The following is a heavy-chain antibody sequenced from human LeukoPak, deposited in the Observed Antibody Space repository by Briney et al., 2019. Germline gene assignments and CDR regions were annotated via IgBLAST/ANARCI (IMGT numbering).Heavy chain of an antibody. CDR2: ISGSGGST. V-gene: IGHV3-23*01. CDR3: AKGLLGSDYYGSGSYYRFRRQMYYFDY. Sequence: GGTLRLSCAASGFTFSSYGMSWVRQAPGKGLEWVSAISGSGGSTYYADSVKGRFTISRDNSKNTLYLQMNSLRAEDTAVYYCAKGLLGSDYYGSGSYYRFRRQMYYFDYWGQGTLVTVSS. J-gene: IGHJ4*02. CDR1: GFTFSSYG. D-gene: IGHD3-10*01.